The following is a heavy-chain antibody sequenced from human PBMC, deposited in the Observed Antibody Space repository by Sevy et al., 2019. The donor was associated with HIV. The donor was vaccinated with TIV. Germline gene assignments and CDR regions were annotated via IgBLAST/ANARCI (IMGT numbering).Heavy chain of an antibody. CDR2: IKSNTDGGTT. CDR1: GFTFSNAW. Sequence: GGSLRLSCAASGFTFSNAWMNWVRQAPGKGLEWVGRIKSNTDGGTTDYAAPVKGRFTISRDDSKNTLYLQMNSLKTEDTAVYYCTTDGGGYNYGYSFDYWGQGTLVTVSS. J-gene: IGHJ4*02. V-gene: IGHV3-15*07. D-gene: IGHD5-18*01. CDR3: TTDGGGYNYGYSFDY.